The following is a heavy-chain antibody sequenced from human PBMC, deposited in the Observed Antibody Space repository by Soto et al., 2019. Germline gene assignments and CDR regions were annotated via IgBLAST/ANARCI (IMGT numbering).Heavy chain of an antibody. V-gene: IGHV1-2*02. CDR2: INPNSGGT. D-gene: IGHD6-19*01. J-gene: IGHJ5*02. CDR3: ARDGIIAVAAWFDP. CDR1: GNSFTGCY. Sequence: SLKVSCKASGNSFTGCYMHWVRQAPGQGLEWMGWINPNSGGTNYAQKFQGRVTITADESTSTAYMELSSLRSEDTAVYYCARDGIIAVAAWFDPWGQATLVTVSS.